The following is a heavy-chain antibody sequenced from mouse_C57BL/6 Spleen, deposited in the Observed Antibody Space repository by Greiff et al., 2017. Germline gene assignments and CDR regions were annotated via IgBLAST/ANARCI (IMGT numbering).Heavy chain of an antibody. CDR2: ISSGGSYT. J-gene: IGHJ1*03. V-gene: IGHV5-6*02. Sequence: EVKLMESGGDLVKPGGSLKLSCAASGFTFSSYGMSWVRQTPDKRLEWVATISSGGSYTYYPDSVKGRFTISRDNAKNTLYLQMSSLKSEDTAMYYCARRGVYYYGSSSYFDVWGTGTTVTVSS. CDR3: ARRGVYYYGSSSYFDV. D-gene: IGHD1-1*01. CDR1: GFTFSSYG.